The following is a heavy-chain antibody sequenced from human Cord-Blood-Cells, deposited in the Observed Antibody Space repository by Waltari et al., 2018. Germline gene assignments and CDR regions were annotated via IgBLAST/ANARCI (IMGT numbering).Heavy chain of an antibody. V-gene: IGHV1-8*01. Sequence: QVQLVQSGAEVKKPGASVKVSCKASGYTFTSYDINWVRQATGQGLEWRGWMNPNSGNTGYAQKFQGRVTMTRNTSISTAYMELSSLRSEDTAVYYCATLPSVSSWYYYGMDVWGQGTTVTVSS. J-gene: IGHJ6*02. CDR2: MNPNSGNT. CDR1: GYTFTSYD. CDR3: ATLPSVSSWYYYGMDV. D-gene: IGHD6-13*01.